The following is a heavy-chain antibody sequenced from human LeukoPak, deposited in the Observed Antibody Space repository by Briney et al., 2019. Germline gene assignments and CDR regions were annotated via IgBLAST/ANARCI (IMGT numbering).Heavy chain of an antibody. D-gene: IGHD3-3*01. V-gene: IGHV4-31*03. CDR3: ARVRDFWSGYYIGILDY. CDR1: GGSISSGGYY. CDR2: IYYSGST. J-gene: IGHJ4*02. Sequence: SETLSLTCTVSGGSISSGGYYWSWIRQHPGTGLEWIGYIYYSGSTYYNPSLKSRVTISVDTSKNQFSLKLSSVTAADTAVYYCARVRDFWSGYYIGILDYWGQGTLVTVSS.